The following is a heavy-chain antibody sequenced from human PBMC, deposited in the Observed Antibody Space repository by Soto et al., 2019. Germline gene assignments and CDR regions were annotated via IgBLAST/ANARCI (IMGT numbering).Heavy chain of an antibody. V-gene: IGHV1-2*02. CDR2: SNPNSGGT. Sequence: GASVKVSCKAFGYTFTDYYIHWVRQAPGQGLEWMGWSNPNSGGTNYARNFQGRVTMTTDRSIKKADMELSRLTSDDTALYYCARMDMAAAGTDLDYWGQGTLVTVSS. J-gene: IGHJ4*02. CDR3: ARMDMAAAGTDLDY. D-gene: IGHD6-13*01. CDR1: GYTFTDYY.